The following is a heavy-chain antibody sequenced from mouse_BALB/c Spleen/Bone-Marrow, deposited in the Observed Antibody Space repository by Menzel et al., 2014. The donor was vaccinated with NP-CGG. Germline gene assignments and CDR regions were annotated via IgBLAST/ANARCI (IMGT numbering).Heavy chain of an antibody. CDR3: ARLTPDYAMDY. CDR1: GFTFSNYG. CDR2: ISSGGSYT. Sequence: EVKLVESGGDLVKPGGSLKLSCAASGFTFSNYGMSWVRQTPDKRLEWVATISSGGSYTYFPDSVKGRFTISRDNAKNTLYLQMNSLKSEDAAMYYCARLTPDYAMDYWGQGTSDTVSS. J-gene: IGHJ4*01. V-gene: IGHV5-6*01. D-gene: IGHD1-3*01.